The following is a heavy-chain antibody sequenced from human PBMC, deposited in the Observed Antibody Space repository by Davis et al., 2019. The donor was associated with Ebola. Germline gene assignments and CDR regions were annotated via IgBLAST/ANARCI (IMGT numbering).Heavy chain of an antibody. CDR3: ARDFGSNFNCFDP. J-gene: IGHJ5*02. V-gene: IGHV4-34*01. Sequence: MPSETLSLTCAVYGGSFSGYYWSWIRQPPGKGLEWIGEINHSRSTNYNPSLKSRVTISVDTSKNQFSLKLSSVTAADTAIYYCARDFGSNFNCFDPWGQGTPVTVSS. D-gene: IGHD3-3*01. CDR1: GGSFSGYY. CDR2: INHSRST.